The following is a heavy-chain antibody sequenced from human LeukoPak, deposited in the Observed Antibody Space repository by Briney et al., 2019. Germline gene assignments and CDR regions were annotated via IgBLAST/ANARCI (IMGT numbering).Heavy chain of an antibody. J-gene: IGHJ5*02. V-gene: IGHV4-39*07. CDR2: IYYSGGT. CDR3: ARDRGGYCSGGSCYPRVNWFDP. Sequence: PSETLSLTCTVSGGSISSSSYYWGWSRQPPGKVLELRGSIYYSGGTYYNPSLKNRVTMSADTSNNQLSLKLSSVTAGDPAVYYCARDRGGYCSGGSCYPRVNWFDPWGEGTLVTVSS. CDR1: GGSISSSSYY. D-gene: IGHD2-15*01.